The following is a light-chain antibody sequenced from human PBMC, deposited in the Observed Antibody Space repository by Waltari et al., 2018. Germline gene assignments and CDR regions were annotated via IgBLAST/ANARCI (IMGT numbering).Light chain of an antibody. Sequence: EIVLTQSPGTLSLSPAERATLSCRASQGVGKYLAWYQQRPGQAPRLLLYPTSIRATGIPDRFSGSGYGTDFSLTISRLEPEDFAVYYCQKYDFLPATFGQGTTVEIK. CDR1: QGVGKY. V-gene: IGKV3-20*01. CDR2: PTS. J-gene: IGKJ1*01. CDR3: QKYDFLPAT.